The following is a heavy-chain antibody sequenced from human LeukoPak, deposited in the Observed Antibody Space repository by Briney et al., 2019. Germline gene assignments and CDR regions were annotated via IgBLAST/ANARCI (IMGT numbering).Heavy chain of an antibody. D-gene: IGHD1-26*01. J-gene: IGHJ4*02. CDR2: IHIGGDT. V-gene: IGHV3-53*01. CDR1: GFTVSNNY. CDR3: ARDLVGATVPD. Sequence: GSVRLSCAASGFTVSNNYMTWVRQAPGKGLEWVSVIHIGGDTYYADSVKGRFTISRDNSKNTLYLQMNSLRVEDTAVYYCARDLVGATVPDWGQGTLVTVS.